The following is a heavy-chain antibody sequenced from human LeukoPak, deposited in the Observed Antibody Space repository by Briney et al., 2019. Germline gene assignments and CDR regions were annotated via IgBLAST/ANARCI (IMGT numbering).Heavy chain of an antibody. J-gene: IGHJ4*02. CDR1: GGSFSGYY. V-gene: IGHV4-34*01. Sequence: SETLSLTCAVYGGSFSGYYWSWIRQPPGKGLEWIGEINHSGSTNYNPSLKSRVTISVDTSKNQFSLKLSSVTAADTAVYYCASYGRRGYSYGYADYWGQGTLVTVSS. D-gene: IGHD5-18*01. CDR3: ASYGRRGYSYGYADY. CDR2: INHSGST.